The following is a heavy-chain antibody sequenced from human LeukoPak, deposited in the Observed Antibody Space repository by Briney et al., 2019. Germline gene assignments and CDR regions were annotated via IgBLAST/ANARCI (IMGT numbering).Heavy chain of an antibody. CDR3: ARGHYGARFDY. CDR2: INHSGST. CDR1: GGSFSGYY. D-gene: IGHD4/OR15-4a*01. Sequence: SETPSLTCAVYGGSFSGYYWSWIRQPPGKGLEWIGEINHSGSTNYNPSLKSRVTISVDTSKNQFSLKLSSVTAADTAVYYCARGHYGARFDYWGQGTLVTVSS. J-gene: IGHJ4*02. V-gene: IGHV4-34*01.